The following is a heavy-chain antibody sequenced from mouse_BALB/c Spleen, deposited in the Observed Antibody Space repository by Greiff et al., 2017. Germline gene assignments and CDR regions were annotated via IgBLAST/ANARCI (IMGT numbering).Heavy chain of an antibody. CDR1: GFTFSSYT. CDR3: TRDDGYWFAY. V-gene: IGHV5-6-4*01. J-gene: IGHJ3*01. D-gene: IGHD2-3*01. Sequence: EVMLVESGGGLVKPGGSLKLSCAASGFTFSSYTMSWVRQTPEKRLEWVATISSGGSYTYYPDSVKGRFTISRDNAKNTLYLQMSSLKSEDTAMYYCTRDDGYWFAYWGQGTLVTVSA. CDR2: ISSGGSYT.